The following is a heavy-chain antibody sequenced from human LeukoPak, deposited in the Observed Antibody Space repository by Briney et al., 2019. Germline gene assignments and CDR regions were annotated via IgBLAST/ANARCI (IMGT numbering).Heavy chain of an antibody. CDR2: ISSRSSHT. V-gene: IGHV3-11*03. Sequence: PGGSLRLSCAASGFTFSDYYMSWIRQAPGKGLEWVSYISSRSSHTNYADSVKGRFTISRDNAKNSLYLQMNSLRAEDTAVYYCARFSSGWYYFDYWGQGTPVTVSS. J-gene: IGHJ4*02. CDR3: ARFSSGWYYFDY. CDR1: GFTFSDYY. D-gene: IGHD6-19*01.